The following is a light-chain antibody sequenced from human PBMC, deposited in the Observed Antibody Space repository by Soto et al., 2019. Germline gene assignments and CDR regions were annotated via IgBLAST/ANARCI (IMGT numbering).Light chain of an antibody. CDR3: SSYTSSSPLYV. V-gene: IGLV2-14*01. Sequence: QSALTQPASVSGSPGQSITISCTGTSSDVGGYNYVSWYQQHPGKAPKLMIYDVSNRPSGVSNRFSGSKSGNTASQTISGLQAEDEADYYCSSYTSSSPLYVYRTGTKLTVL. CDR2: DVS. J-gene: IGLJ1*01. CDR1: SSDVGGYNY.